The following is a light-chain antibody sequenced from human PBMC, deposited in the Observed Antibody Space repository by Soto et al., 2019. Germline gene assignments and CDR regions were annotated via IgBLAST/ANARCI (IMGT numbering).Light chain of an antibody. CDR1: QSVSSN. V-gene: IGKV3-15*01. CDR2: GAS. J-gene: IGKJ4*01. Sequence: EIVMTQSPATLSVSPGGRATLSCRASQSVSSNLAWYQQKPGQAPRLLIYGASTRATGFPARFSGSGSGTDFTLSISSLQSEDFAVYYCQQHNKWPLTFGGGTKVEI. CDR3: QQHNKWPLT.